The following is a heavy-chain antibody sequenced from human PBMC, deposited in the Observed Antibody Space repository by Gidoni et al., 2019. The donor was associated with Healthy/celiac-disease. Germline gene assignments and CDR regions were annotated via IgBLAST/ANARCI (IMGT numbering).Heavy chain of an antibody. D-gene: IGHD3-10*01. J-gene: IGHJ4*02. CDR1: GFTFSSYG. V-gene: IGHV3-30*18. CDR2: ISYDGSNK. CDR3: AKEGGYYGSGSYRGLDY. Sequence: VESGGGVVQPGRSLRLSCAASGFTFSSYGMHWVRQAPGKGLEWVAVISYDGSNKYYADSVKGRFTISRDNSKNTLYLQMNSLRAEDTAVYYCAKEGGYYGSGSYRGLDYWGQGTLVTVS.